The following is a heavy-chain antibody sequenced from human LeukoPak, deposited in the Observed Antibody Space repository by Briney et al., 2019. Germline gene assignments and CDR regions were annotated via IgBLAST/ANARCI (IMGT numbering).Heavy chain of an antibody. D-gene: IGHD3-10*01. CDR2: INHSGST. J-gene: IGHJ4*02. V-gene: IGHV4-38-2*02. CDR1: DYSISSGYY. CDR3: ARGVNNYYGSGSYHY. Sequence: SETLSLTCTVSDYSISSGYYWGWIRQPPGKGLEWIGSINHSGSTYYNPSLKSRVSISVDTSKNQFSLKLSSVTAADTAVYYCARGVNNYYGSGSYHYWGQGTLVTVSS.